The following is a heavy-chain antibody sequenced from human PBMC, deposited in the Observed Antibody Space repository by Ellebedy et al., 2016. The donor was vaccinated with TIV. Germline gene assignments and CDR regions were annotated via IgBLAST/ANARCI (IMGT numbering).Heavy chain of an antibody. Sequence: GGSLRLXXAGSGFTFNIYGMHWVRQAPGKGLEWVAAISYDGSNKYYADSVKGRFTISRDNPKNTVFLQMNSLRGEDTAVYYCAKDRLTGSGNADAFDFWGQGTMVTVSS. J-gene: IGHJ3*01. CDR3: AKDRLTGSGNADAFDF. CDR1: GFTFNIYG. D-gene: IGHD1-26*01. CDR2: ISYDGSNK. V-gene: IGHV3-30*18.